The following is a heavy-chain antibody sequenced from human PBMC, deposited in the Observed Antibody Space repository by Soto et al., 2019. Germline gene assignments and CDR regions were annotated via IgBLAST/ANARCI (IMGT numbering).Heavy chain of an antibody. CDR2: IYHSGST. D-gene: IGHD2-2*03. Sequence: PSETLSLTCAVSGGSISSGGYSWSWIRQPPGMGLEWIGYIYHSGSTYYHPSLLSRVTISADTSMNEFSLRLSSVTAADTAVYYCARLNGYCVSTGCHGYYGMDVWGQGTTVTVSS. J-gene: IGHJ6*02. CDR3: ARLNGYCVSTGCHGYYGMDV. V-gene: IGHV4-30-2*03. CDR1: GGSISSGGYS.